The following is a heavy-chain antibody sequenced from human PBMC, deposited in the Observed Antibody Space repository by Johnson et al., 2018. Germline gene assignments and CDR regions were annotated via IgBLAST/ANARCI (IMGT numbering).Heavy chain of an antibody. CDR2: INPSGGTT. CDR3: ARDRGLVVVPGATPPDHFYYGMDV. CDR1: GYTFTRYF. D-gene: IGHD2-2*02. V-gene: IGHV1-46*01. Sequence: QVQLVQSGAEVKKPGASLKVSCKASGYTFTRYFFHWVRQAPGQGPEWMGIINPSGGTTTYAQKFQGRVTMTRDTSTSTVYMELSSLRSEATAVYYCARDRGLVVVPGATPPDHFYYGMDVWGQGTTVTVSS. J-gene: IGHJ6*02.